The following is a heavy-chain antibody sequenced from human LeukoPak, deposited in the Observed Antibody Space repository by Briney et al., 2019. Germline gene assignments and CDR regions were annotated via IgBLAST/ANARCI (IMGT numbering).Heavy chain of an antibody. D-gene: IGHD3-9*01. CDR2: INQDGSNK. CDR3: ARDPDILTGVAYDF. V-gene: IGHV3-7*05. J-gene: IGHJ3*01. CDR1: GFSFSSDW. Sequence: QTGGSLRLSCAASGFSFSSDWMNWVRQAPGKGLEWVANINQDGSNKYYVDSAKGRFTISRDNAQNSLYLQMNSLRAEDTAVYYCARDPDILTGVAYDFWGQGTMVTVSS.